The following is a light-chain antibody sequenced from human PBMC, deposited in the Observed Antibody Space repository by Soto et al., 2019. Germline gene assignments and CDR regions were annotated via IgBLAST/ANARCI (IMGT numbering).Light chain of an antibody. Sequence: EFVLTQSPGTPSLSPGERATLSCRASQTVRNNYLAWYQQKPGQAPRLLIYDASSRATGIPDRFSGSGSGAEFTLTISSLQSEDFAVYYCQQYNNWPPITFGQGTRLEIK. V-gene: IGKV3-20*01. J-gene: IGKJ5*01. CDR1: QTVRNNY. CDR3: QQYNNWPPIT. CDR2: DAS.